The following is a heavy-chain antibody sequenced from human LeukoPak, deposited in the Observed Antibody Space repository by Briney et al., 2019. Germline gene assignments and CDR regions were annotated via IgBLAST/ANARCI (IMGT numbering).Heavy chain of an antibody. J-gene: IGHJ4*02. D-gene: IGHD3-16*01. CDR3: AKEVAPLLASGGEGFDY. CDR1: GFTFDDYA. Sequence: PGGSLRLSCAASGFTFDDYAMHWVRQAPGKGLEWVSGISWNSGSIGYADSVKGRFTISRDNAKNSLYLQMNSLRAEDTALYYCAKEVAPLLASGGEGFDYWGQGTLVTVSS. V-gene: IGHV3-9*01. CDR2: ISWNSGSI.